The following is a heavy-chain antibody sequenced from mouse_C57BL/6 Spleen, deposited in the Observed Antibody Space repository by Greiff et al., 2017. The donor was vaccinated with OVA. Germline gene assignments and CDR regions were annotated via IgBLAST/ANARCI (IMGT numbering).Heavy chain of an antibody. D-gene: IGHD1-1*01. J-gene: IGHJ3*01. V-gene: IGHV5-17*01. CDR2: ISSGSSTI. CDR1: GFTFSDYG. Sequence: EVKVVESGGGLVKPGGSLKLSCAASGFTFSDYGMHWVRQAPEKGLEWVAYISSGSSTIYYADTVKGRFTISRDNAKNTLFLQMTSLRSEDTAMYYCARGGSIYGWFAYWGQGTLVTVSA. CDR3: ARGGSIYGWFAY.